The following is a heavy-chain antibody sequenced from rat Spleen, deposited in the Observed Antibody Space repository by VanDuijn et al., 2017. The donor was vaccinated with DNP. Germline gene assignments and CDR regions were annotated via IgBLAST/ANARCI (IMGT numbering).Heavy chain of an antibody. CDR3: ASLWYSSPLY. D-gene: IGHD1-2*01. CDR2: ISSGENT. Sequence: QVQLKESGPGLVQPSQTLSLTCTVSGFSLTNYGVSWVRQPPGKGLEWIAAISSGENTYYNSALKSRLSISRDTSKSQVVLKMNSVQTEDTAMYFCASLWYSSPLYWGQGVMVTVSS. CDR1: GFSLTNYG. V-gene: IGHV2S12*01. J-gene: IGHJ2*01.